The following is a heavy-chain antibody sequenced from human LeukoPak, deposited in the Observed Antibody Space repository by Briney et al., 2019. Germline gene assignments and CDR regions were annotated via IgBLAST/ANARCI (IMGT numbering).Heavy chain of an antibody. D-gene: IGHD3-22*01. Sequence: SQTLSLTCTVSGGSISSGDYYWSWIRQPPGKGLEWIGYIYYSGSTYYIPSLKSRVTISVDTSKNQFSLKLSSVTAADTAVYYCARGNYGSSLPELLSTVGWFDPWGQGILVTVSS. CDR3: ARGNYGSSLPELLSTVGWFDP. V-gene: IGHV4-30-4*08. CDR1: GGSISSGDYY. CDR2: IYYSGST. J-gene: IGHJ5*02.